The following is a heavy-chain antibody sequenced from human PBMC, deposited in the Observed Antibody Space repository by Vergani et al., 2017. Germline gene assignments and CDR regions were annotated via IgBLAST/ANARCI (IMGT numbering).Heavy chain of an antibody. CDR3: ARGDIGSNDILTGSFDY. V-gene: IGHV4-39*01. CDR2: IYYSGST. D-gene: IGHD3-9*01. Sequence: QLQLQESGPGLVKPSKTLSLTCTVSGGSISSSSYYWGWIRQPPGKGLEWIGSIYYSGSTYYNPSLKSRVTISVDTSKNQFSLKLSSVTAADTAVYYCARGDIGSNDILTGSFDYWGQGTLVTVSS. J-gene: IGHJ4*02. CDR1: GGSISSSSYY.